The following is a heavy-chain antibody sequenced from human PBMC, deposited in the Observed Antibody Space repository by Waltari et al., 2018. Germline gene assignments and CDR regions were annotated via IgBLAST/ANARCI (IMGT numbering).Heavy chain of an antibody. V-gene: IGHV4-34*01. CDR1: GGSFSGYY. J-gene: IGHJ3*02. D-gene: IGHD3-10*01. CDR3: ARVHTTMVRGVIIGAFDI. Sequence: QVQLQQWGAGLLKPSETLSLTCAVYGGSFSGYYWSWIRQPPGRGLEGIGEINHSGSTNYNPSLKSRVTISVDTSKNQFSLKLSSVTAADTAVYYCARVHTTMVRGVIIGAFDIWGQGTMVTVSS. CDR2: INHSGST.